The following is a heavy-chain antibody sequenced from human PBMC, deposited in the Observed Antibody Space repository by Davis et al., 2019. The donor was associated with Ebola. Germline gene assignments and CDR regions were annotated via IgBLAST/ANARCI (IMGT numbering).Heavy chain of an antibody. V-gene: IGHV4-39*07. Sequence: MPSETLSLTCTVSGGSISSGDYYWGWIRQPPGKGLEWIGSIYHSGSTYYNPSLKSRVTISVDTSKNQFSLKLSSVTAADTAVYYCARAPRGWLDYYGMDVWGKGTTVTVSS. J-gene: IGHJ6*04. CDR1: GGSISSGDYY. D-gene: IGHD5-24*01. CDR2: IYHSGST. CDR3: ARAPRGWLDYYGMDV.